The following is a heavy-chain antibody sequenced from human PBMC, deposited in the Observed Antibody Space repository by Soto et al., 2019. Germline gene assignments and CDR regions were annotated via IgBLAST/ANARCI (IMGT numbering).Heavy chain of an antibody. CDR1: GYTFTSYD. CDR2: MNPNSGNT. V-gene: IGHV1-8*01. CDR3: ARKGVLWFGESRANWFDP. D-gene: IGHD3-10*01. J-gene: IGHJ5*02. Sequence: ASVKVSCKASGYTFTSYDINWVRQATGQGLEWMGWMNPNSGNTGYAQKFQGRVTMTRNTSISTAYMELSSLRSEDTAVYNCARKGVLWFGESRANWFDPWGQGTLVTVSS.